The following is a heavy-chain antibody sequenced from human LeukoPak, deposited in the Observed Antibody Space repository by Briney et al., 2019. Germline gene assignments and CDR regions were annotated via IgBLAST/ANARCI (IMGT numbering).Heavy chain of an antibody. CDR1: GGTFSSYA. V-gene: IGHV1-69*05. Sequence: SVKVSCKASGGTFSSYAISWVRQAPGQGLEWVGGIIPIFGTANYAQKFQGRVTITTDESTSTAYMELSSLRSEDTAVYYCARTYCGGDWGLAACSPHDAFDIWGQGTMVTVSS. CDR3: ARTYCGGDWGLAACSPHDAFDI. J-gene: IGHJ3*02. D-gene: IGHD2-21*01. CDR2: IIPIFGTA.